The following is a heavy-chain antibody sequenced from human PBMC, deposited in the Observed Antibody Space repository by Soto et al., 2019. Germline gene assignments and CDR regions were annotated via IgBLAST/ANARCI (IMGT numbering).Heavy chain of an antibody. CDR1: GFTVSSNY. D-gene: IGHD2-15*01. Sequence: GGSLRLSCAASGFTVSSNYLSWVRLAPGRGLEWVSIIYSSGGTYYADSVKDRFTISRDNSKNTLYLQMNSLRAEDTAVYYCAREEGYCSGGSCYPDAFDIWGQGTMVTVSS. CDR3: AREEGYCSGGSCYPDAFDI. V-gene: IGHV3-66*01. J-gene: IGHJ3*02. CDR2: IYSSGGT.